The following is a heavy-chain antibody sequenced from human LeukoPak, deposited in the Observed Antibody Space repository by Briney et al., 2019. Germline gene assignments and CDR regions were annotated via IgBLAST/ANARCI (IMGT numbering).Heavy chain of an antibody. Sequence: ASVKVSCKASGYTFINYAISWVRQAPGQGLEWMGWISAYNGNTNYAQKFQGRVTMTTDTSTSTAYMEVRSLRSDDTAVYYCARYMDVWGKGTTVTVSS. CDR3: ARYMDV. CDR1: GYTFINYA. CDR2: ISAYNGNT. J-gene: IGHJ6*03. V-gene: IGHV1-18*01.